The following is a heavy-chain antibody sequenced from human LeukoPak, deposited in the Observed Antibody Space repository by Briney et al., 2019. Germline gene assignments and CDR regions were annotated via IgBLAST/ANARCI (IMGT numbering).Heavy chain of an antibody. CDR2: INPKNGGS. D-gene: IGHD3-16*01. J-gene: IGHJ5*02. Sequence: ASVKVSCKAPGYTFISYEINWVRQATGQGLEWVGWINPKNGGSNYAQKFQGRVTMTRDRSISTAYMELSRLTSDDTAVYYCARASFWESPINWFAPWGQGTLVTVSS. V-gene: IGHV1-2*02. CDR1: GYTFISYE. CDR3: ARASFWESPINWFAP.